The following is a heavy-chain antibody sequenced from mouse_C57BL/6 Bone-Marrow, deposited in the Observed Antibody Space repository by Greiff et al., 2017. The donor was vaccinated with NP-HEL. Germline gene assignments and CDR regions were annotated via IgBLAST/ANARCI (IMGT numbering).Heavy chain of an antibody. CDR2: IRLKSDNYAT. D-gene: IGHD2-2*01. J-gene: IGHJ2*01. CDR3: TRKVTTLFDY. Sequence: EVQLQESGGGLVQPGGSMKLSCVASGFTFSNYWMNWVRQSPEKGLEWVAQIRLKSDNYATHYAESVKGRFTISRDDSKSSVYLQMNNLRAEDTGIYYCTRKVTTLFDYWGQGTTLTVSS. V-gene: IGHV6-3*01. CDR1: GFTFSNYW.